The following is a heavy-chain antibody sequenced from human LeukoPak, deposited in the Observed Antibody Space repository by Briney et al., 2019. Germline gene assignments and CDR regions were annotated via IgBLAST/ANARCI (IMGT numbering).Heavy chain of an antibody. V-gene: IGHV1-69*05. CDR2: IIPIFGTT. J-gene: IGHJ4*02. CDR3: ARGDSGYDYGFDN. Sequence: ATVKVSCKASGGTFSSHAISWVRQAPGQGLEWVGGIIPIFGTTNYAQKFQGRVTITTDESTSTGYMELRSLRSDDTAVYYCARGDSGYDYGFDNWGQGTLVTVSS. CDR1: GGTFSSHA. D-gene: IGHD5-12*01.